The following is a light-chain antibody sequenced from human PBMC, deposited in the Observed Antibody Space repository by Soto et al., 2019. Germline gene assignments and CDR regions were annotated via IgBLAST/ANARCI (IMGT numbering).Light chain of an antibody. V-gene: IGLV2-14*01. CDR3: ISYTSSGTLYV. J-gene: IGLJ1*01. Sequence: QSALTQPASVSGSPGQSITISCTGTSSDIGGYKYVSWYQQHPGKAPKLMIYEVTYRPSGVSDRFSGSKSGNTASLTVSGLQAEDEADYYCISYTSSGTLYVFGTGTKVTVL. CDR2: EVT. CDR1: SSDIGGYKY.